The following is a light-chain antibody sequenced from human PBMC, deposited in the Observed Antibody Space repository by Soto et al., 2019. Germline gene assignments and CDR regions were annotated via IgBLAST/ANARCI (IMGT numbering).Light chain of an antibody. V-gene: IGLV2-14*01. CDR3: SSFTSTSTQV. CDR2: EVI. J-gene: IGLJ3*02. CDR1: SSDVGGYNY. Sequence: QSALTQPASVSGSPGQTITISCTGSSSDVGGYNYVSWYQQHPGKAPKLMIYEVINRPSGVSNRFSGSKSDNTASLTISGLQAEDEADYYCSSFTSTSTQVLGGGTKLTVL.